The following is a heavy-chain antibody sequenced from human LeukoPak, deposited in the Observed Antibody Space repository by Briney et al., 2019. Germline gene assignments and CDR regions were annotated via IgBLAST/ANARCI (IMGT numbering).Heavy chain of an antibody. CDR2: IYTSGSP. D-gene: IGHD3-16*01. Sequence: SEALSLTCTVSGGSLSSYYGSWIRQPAGKGLEWIGRIYTSGSPNYHPSLKSRVTMSVDQSKNQLSLTLSSLTAAGTAVYYCARAPPGGIYYYYMDVWGKGTTVTVSS. V-gene: IGHV4-4*07. J-gene: IGHJ6*03. CDR3: ARAPPGGIYYYYMDV. CDR1: GGSLSSYY.